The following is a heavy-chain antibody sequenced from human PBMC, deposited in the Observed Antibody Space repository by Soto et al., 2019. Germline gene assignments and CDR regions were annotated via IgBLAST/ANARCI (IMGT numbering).Heavy chain of an antibody. V-gene: IGHV3-74*01. D-gene: IGHD2-2*02. Sequence: GGSLRLSCAASGFTFSSYWMHWVRQAPGKGLVWVSRINSDGSSTSYADSVKGRFTISRDNAKNTLYLQMNGLRAEDTAVYYCARDPDCSSTSCYTEYYYYCYGMDVWGQGTTVTVSS. CDR1: GFTFSSYW. CDR3: ARDPDCSSTSCYTEYYYYCYGMDV. J-gene: IGHJ6*02. CDR2: INSDGSST.